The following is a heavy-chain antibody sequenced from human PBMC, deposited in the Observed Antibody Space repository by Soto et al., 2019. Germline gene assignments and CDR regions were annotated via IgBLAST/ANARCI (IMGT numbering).Heavy chain of an antibody. J-gene: IGHJ6*02. V-gene: IGHV1-2*04. CDR1: GYTFTGYY. D-gene: IGHD3-10*01. CDR3: ARGRVWYGEYYGMDV. CDR2: INPNSGGT. Sequence: GASVKVSCKASGYTFTGYYMHCVRQAPGQGPEWMGWINPNSGGTNYAQKFQGWVTMTRDTSISTAYMELSRLRSDDTAVYYCARGRVWYGEYYGMDVWGQGTTVTVSS.